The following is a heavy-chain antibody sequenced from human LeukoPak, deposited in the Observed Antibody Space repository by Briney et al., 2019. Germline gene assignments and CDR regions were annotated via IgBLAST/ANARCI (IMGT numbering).Heavy chain of an antibody. CDR3: ATDRDSTAMGPGYFDY. CDR2: FDPEDGET. Sequence: GASVTVSCKVSGYTLTELSMHWVRQAPGKGLEWMGGFDPEDGETIYAQKFQGRVTMTEDTSTDTAYMELSSLRSEDTAVYYCATDRDSTAMGPGYFDYWGQGTLVTVSS. V-gene: IGHV1-24*01. CDR1: GYTLTELS. D-gene: IGHD5-18*01. J-gene: IGHJ4*02.